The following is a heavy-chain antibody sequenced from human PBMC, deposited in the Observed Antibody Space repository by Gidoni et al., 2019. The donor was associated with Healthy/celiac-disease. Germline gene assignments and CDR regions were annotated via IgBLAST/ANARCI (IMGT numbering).Heavy chain of an antibody. V-gene: IGHV1-46*01. Sequence: QVQLVQSGAEVKKPGDSVQVSCRASGYTFTSYCMHWGRQPPGQGLEWMGINNPSVGSTSYAQKFQGRVTMTRDTSTSTVYMELSSLRSEDTAVYYCARVGWGWGDYWGQGTLVTVSS. CDR1: GYTFTSYC. CDR2: NNPSVGST. CDR3: ARVGWGWGDY. J-gene: IGHJ4*02. D-gene: IGHD3-16*01.